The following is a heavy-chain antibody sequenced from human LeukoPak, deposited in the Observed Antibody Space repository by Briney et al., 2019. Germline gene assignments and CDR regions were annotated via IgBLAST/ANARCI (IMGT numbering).Heavy chain of an antibody. CDR1: GFTFSSHD. CDR3: ARDIQVGY. V-gene: IGHV3-21*01. CDR2: ISSSSSYI. Sequence: GRSLRLSCAASGFTFSSHDMHWVRQAPGKGLEWVSSISSSSSYIYYADSVKGRFTISRDNAKNSLYLQMNSLRAEDTAVYYCARDIQVGYWGQGTLVTVSS. D-gene: IGHD1-26*01. J-gene: IGHJ4*02.